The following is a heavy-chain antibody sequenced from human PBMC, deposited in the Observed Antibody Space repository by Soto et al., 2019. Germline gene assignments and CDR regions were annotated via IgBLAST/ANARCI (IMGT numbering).Heavy chain of an antibody. Sequence: PSETLSLTCTVSGGSISSGGYYWSWLRQSPGKGLEWIGHIYYTGSTFYSPSLKSRLTISLDTSKNQFSLDLRSVTAADTAMYYCARIEMASIKWGRGTMVTVYS. V-gene: IGHV4-31*03. CDR2: IYYTGST. CDR1: GGSISSGGYY. CDR3: ARIEMASIK. J-gene: IGHJ4*02.